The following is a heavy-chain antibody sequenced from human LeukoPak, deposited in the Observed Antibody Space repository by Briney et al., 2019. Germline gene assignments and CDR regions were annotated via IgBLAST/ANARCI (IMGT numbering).Heavy chain of an antibody. CDR1: GYSFTTYW. CDR2: IYPGDSDT. D-gene: IGHD1-26*01. Sequence: GESLKISCQVSGYSFTTYWIAWVRQMPGKGLEWMGIIYPGDSDTRYSPSFQGQVTISADKSITTAYLQWSSLKASDTAMYYCATRGHGSGPYYFDYWGQGTRVTVSS. CDR3: ATRGHGSGPYYFDY. J-gene: IGHJ4*02. V-gene: IGHV5-51*01.